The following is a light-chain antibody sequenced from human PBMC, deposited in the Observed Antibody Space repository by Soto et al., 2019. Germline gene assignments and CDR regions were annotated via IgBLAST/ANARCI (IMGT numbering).Light chain of an antibody. Sequence: ENVLTQSPGTLSLPPGETATLSCRASQSVSSSYLAWYQQKPGQAPRLLIYGASSRATGIPDRFSGSGSGTDFTLTISRLEPEDFAMYYCHQYGSSPPVTFGRGTRLEIK. J-gene: IGKJ5*01. CDR1: QSVSSSY. V-gene: IGKV3-20*01. CDR2: GAS. CDR3: HQYGSSPPVT.